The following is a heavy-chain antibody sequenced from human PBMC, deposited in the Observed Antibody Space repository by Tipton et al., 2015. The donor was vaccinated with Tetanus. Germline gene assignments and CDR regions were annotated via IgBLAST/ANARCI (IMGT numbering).Heavy chain of an antibody. CDR2: ISYTGTT. D-gene: IGHD2-21*02. CDR3: ATVGLVTASVKY. J-gene: IGHJ4*01. Sequence: TLSLTCTVSGGSISGSPYFWNWIRQQPGKGPDWIGYISYTGTTHYNPSLKSRVTISLDRSKNQFSLKLTSVTAADTAVYYCATVGLVTASVKYWGQGTLVTVSS. V-gene: IGHV4-31*03. CDR1: GGSISGSPYF.